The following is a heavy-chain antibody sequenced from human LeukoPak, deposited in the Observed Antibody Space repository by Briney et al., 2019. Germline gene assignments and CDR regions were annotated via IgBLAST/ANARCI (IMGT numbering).Heavy chain of an antibody. J-gene: IGHJ4*02. CDR3: AREVGGRQRLVPRGNYFDY. V-gene: IGHV4-59*01. CDR2: IYYSGST. Sequence: SETLSLTCTVSGGSISSYYWSWIRQPPGKGLEWIGYIYYSGSTNYNPSLKSRVTISVDTSKNQFSLKLSSVTAADTAVYYCAREVGGRQRLVPRGNYFDYWGQGTLVTVSS. D-gene: IGHD6-13*01. CDR1: GGSISSYY.